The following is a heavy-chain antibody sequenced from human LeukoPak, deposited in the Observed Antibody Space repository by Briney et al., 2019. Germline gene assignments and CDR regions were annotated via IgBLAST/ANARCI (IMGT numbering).Heavy chain of an antibody. Sequence: PSETLSLTCTVSGGSINSDTYYWTWIRQPAGKGLEWIGRTYTTGSPSYNPSLKSRVTISIDTSNNQLSLKLSSVSAADTAVYYCARDRGITTARRAPSWFDPWGQGTLVPVSS. V-gene: IGHV4-61*02. D-gene: IGHD4-11*01. CDR3: ARDRGITTARRAPSWFDP. J-gene: IGHJ5*02. CDR1: GGSINSDTYY. CDR2: TYTTGSP.